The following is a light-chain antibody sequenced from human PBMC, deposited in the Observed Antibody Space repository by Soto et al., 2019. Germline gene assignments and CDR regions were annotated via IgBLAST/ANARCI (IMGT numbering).Light chain of an antibody. CDR3: QQYGSSRWT. CDR1: QSVGSIY. Sequence: EVVLTQCPGTLYLSRGESATLSCRARQSVGSIYLAWYQEKPGQPPRLLIQDASRRATRSPDRFSGSGSGADVTLTISRLEPEDFAVDDCQQYGSSRWTFGQGTKVDIK. CDR2: DAS. J-gene: IGKJ1*01. V-gene: IGKV3-20*01.